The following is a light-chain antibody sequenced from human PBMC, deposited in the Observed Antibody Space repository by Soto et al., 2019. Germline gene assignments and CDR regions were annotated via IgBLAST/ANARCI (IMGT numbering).Light chain of an antibody. V-gene: IGKV1-39*01. Sequence: DIPMSQSPSSLSASVGDRVTITCRAQKSISSYLNWYQQKPGKAPKLLIFAASSLQSGIPSRFTGSGSGTDFTLTISSLQPEDFATYYCQQSDSTPRTFGQGTKVDI. CDR2: AAS. CDR1: KSISSY. J-gene: IGKJ1*01. CDR3: QQSDSTPRT.